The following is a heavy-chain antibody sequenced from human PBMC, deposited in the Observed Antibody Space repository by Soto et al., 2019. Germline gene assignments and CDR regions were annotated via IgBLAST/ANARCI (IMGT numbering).Heavy chain of an antibody. CDR1: GGSISSGGYY. CDR3: ARVRVYSGVPAASSRTPWFDP. CDR2: IYYSGST. V-gene: IGHV4-31*03. Sequence: PSETLSLTCTVSGGSISSGGYYWSWIRQHPGKGLEWIGYIYYSGSTYYNPSLKSRVTISVDTSKNQFSLKLSSVTAADTAVYYCARVRVYSGVPAASSRTPWFDPWGQGTLVTVSS. J-gene: IGHJ5*02. D-gene: IGHD2-2*01.